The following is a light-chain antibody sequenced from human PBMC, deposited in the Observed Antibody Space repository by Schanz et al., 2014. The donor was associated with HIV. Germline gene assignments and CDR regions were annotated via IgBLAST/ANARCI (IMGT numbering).Light chain of an antibody. CDR3: LTWDDSLNAWV. V-gene: IGLV1-44*01. CDR2: KNN. CDR1: NSNIGSNS. Sequence: QSVLTQPPSASGTPGQRVTISCSGRNSNIGSNSVYWYQQLPGTAPTLLIYKNNQRPSGVPDRFSGSKSGTSASLAISGLQSEDEADYFCLTWDDSLNAWVFGGGTKLTVL. J-gene: IGLJ3*02.